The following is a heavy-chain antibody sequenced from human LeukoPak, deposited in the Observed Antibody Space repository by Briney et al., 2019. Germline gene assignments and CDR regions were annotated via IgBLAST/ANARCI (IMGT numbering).Heavy chain of an antibody. V-gene: IGHV3-23*01. CDR2: ISGSGGST. D-gene: IGHD5-24*01. J-gene: IGHJ6*03. CDR1: GFTFSSYG. CDR3: SRDLRVSHPGQYYYMDV. Sequence: PGGSLRLSCAASGFTFSSYGMSWVRQAPGKGLEWVSAISGSGGSTYYADSVKGRFTISRDNSKNTLYLQMNSLKTEDTAMYYCSRDLRVSHPGQYYYMDVWGTGTTVTVSS.